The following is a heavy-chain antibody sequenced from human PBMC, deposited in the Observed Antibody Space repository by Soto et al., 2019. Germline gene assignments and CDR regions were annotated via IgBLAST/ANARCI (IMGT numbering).Heavy chain of an antibody. CDR2: IWTDGSNK. Sequence: QVQLVESGGGVVQPGRSLRLSCAASGFTFRIYGMHWVRQAPGKGLEWVAVIWTDGSNKYYGDSVKGRFTISRDNSKNTLYLHMNSLIADDTAVYYCGRAVGTCDFWGQGTLVTVSS. V-gene: IGHV3-33*01. CDR1: GFTFRIYG. J-gene: IGHJ4*02. D-gene: IGHD1-26*01. CDR3: GRAVGTCDF.